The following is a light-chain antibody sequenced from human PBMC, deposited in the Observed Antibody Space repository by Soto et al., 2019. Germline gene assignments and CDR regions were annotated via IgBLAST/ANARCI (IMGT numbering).Light chain of an antibody. Sequence: QSALTQPASVSGSPGQSITISCTGTSSDIGTYNLVSWYQHHPGNAPKLMIYEATKRPSGVSSRFSGSKSGNTASLTISGLQTEDEADYYCCSYAGGSTLVFGGGTKLTV. J-gene: IGLJ3*02. CDR2: EAT. CDR1: SSDIGTYNL. CDR3: CSYAGGSTLV. V-gene: IGLV2-23*01.